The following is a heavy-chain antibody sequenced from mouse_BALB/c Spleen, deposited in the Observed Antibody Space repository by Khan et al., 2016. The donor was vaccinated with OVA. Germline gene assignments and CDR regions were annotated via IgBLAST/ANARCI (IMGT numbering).Heavy chain of an antibody. CDR3: AREWASWFAY. V-gene: IGHV1-18*01. Sequence: VQLQQPGPELVKPGASVKIPCKASGYTFTDYNMDWVKQSHGKSFEWIGDINPNNGGTIYNQKFTGKATLTVAKSSSTAYMELRSLTSEDTAFYYCAREWASWFAYWGQGTLVTVSA. CDR2: INPNNGGT. J-gene: IGHJ3*01. CDR1: GYTFTDYN.